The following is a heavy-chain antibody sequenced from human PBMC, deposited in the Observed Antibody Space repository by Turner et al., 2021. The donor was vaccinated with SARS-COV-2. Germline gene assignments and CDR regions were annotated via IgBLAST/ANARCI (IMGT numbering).Heavy chain of an antibody. CDR3: ARVPNSGSYYVLDY. V-gene: IGHV1-2*02. Sequence: QVQLVQSGAEVKKPGASVKVPCKASGYTFTGYYLHWVREAPGQGVEWMRGISPNSGGTNFAKGFQGRVTMNRNTSIKPDYMGLRRLGSDETAVYYCARVPNSGSYYVLDYWGQGTLVTVSS. CDR1: GYTFTGYY. J-gene: IGHJ4*02. CDR2: ISPNSGGT. D-gene: IGHD1-26*01.